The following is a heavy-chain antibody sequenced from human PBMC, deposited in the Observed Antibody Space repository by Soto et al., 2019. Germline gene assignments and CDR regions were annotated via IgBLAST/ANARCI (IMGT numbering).Heavy chain of an antibody. Sequence: SVKVSCKASRGTFSSYGISWVRQAPGQGLEWMGRIIPFLGTTNYAQNFQDRLTVTADTSTNTAFMELSSLRSDDTAVYYCAREGYTSSSIHSFLDSWGQGTMVTVYS. J-gene: IGHJ4*02. CDR3: AREGYTSSSIHSFLDS. CDR2: IIPFLGTT. D-gene: IGHD6-6*01. CDR1: RGTFSSYG. V-gene: IGHV1-69*10.